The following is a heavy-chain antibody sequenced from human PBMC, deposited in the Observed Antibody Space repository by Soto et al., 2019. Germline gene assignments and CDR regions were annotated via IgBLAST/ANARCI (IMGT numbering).Heavy chain of an antibody. J-gene: IGHJ6*02. D-gene: IGHD3-10*01. Sequence: QVQLVQSGAEVKKPGSSVKVSCKASGYTFISYGISWVRQAPGQGLEWMGWISAYNDYTNYAQKLQGRVTMTTDTSPIIAYLELRSLRSDDTAVYYCAREGYYSGSGSYSPPRYYGMDVWGQGTTVTVSS. CDR1: GYTFISYG. V-gene: IGHV1-18*01. CDR3: AREGYYSGSGSYSPPRYYGMDV. CDR2: ISAYNDYT.